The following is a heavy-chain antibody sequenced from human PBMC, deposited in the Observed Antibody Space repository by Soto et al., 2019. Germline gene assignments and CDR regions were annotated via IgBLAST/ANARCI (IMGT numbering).Heavy chain of an antibody. J-gene: IGHJ4*02. D-gene: IGHD2-15*01. V-gene: IGHV3-33*01. Sequence: QVQLVESGGGVGQPGRSLRLSCAASGFTFSSYGMHWVRQAPGKGLEWAAVIWYDGSNKYYADSVKGRFTISRDNSKKSLYLQMNRLRAEDTAVYYCARDGYCSGGSCYSVPVFDYWGQGTMVTVSS. CDR3: ARDGYCSGGSCYSVPVFDY. CDR2: IWYDGSNK. CDR1: GFTFSSYG.